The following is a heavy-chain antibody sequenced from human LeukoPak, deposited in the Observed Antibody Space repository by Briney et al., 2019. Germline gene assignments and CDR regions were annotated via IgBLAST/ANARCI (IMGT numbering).Heavy chain of an antibody. J-gene: IGHJ6*03. CDR2: IRYDGSNK. Sequence: GGSLRLSWAACGFTFSGYGMHWVRQAPGKGLEWVAFIRYDGSNKYYADSVKGRFTISRDNSKNTLYLQMNSLRAEDTAVYYCARPGARGYSYGYSYYYYMDVWGKGTTVTVSS. CDR3: ARPGARGYSYGYSYYYYMDV. CDR1: GFTFSGYG. D-gene: IGHD5-18*01. V-gene: IGHV3-30*02.